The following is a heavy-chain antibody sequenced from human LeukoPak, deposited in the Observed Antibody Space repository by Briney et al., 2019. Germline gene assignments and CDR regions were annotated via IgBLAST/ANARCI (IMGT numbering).Heavy chain of an antibody. D-gene: IGHD1-1*01. V-gene: IGHV3-15*01. CDR3: TTDGAYNWNDVAWFDP. J-gene: IGHJ5*02. CDR1: GFTFSNAW. Sequence: GGSLRLSCAASGFTFSNAWMSWVRQAPGKGLEWVGRIKSKTDGGTTDYAAPVIGRFTISRDDSKNTLYLQMNSLKTEDTAVYYCTTDGAYNWNDVAWFDPWGQGTLVTVSS. CDR2: IKSKTDGGTT.